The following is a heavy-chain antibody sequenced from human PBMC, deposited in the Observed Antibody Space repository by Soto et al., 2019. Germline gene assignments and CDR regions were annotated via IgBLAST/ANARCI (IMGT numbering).Heavy chain of an antibody. CDR2: ISNSGNSA. CDR3: VRGRYFDNDRVY. CDR1: GFTFSNYA. V-gene: IGHV3-23*01. Sequence: EVQLLESGGGLVQPGGSLRLSCSGSGFTFSNYAMTWVRQAPGKGLEWVARISNSGNSAYYADSVKGRFTTSRDNYNNMLYLQTSSLGVEDTGVYYCVRGRYFDNDRVYWGQGTLVTVSS. D-gene: IGHD3-9*01. J-gene: IGHJ4*02.